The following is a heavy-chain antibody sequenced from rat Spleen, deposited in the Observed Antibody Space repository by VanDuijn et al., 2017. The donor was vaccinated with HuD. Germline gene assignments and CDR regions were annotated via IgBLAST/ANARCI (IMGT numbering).Heavy chain of an antibody. CDR1: GFSVTSYH. V-gene: IGHV2-30*01. CDR3: ARDLSYRYSLRGVMDA. D-gene: IGHD1-5*01. Sequence: QVQLKESGPGLVQPSQTLSLACTVSGFSVTSYHVHWVRQPSGKGLEWMGVIWAGGSTEYKSALKSRLSISRDTSKSQVFLKMNSLQTEDTATYYCARDLSYRYSLRGVMDAWGQGAPVTVSS. J-gene: IGHJ4*01. CDR2: IWAGGST.